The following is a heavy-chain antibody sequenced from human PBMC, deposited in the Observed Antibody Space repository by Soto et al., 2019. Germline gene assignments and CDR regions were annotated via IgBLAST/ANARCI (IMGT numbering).Heavy chain of an antibody. V-gene: IGHV4-39*07. D-gene: IGHD6-19*01. CDR2: INHSGST. J-gene: IGHJ4*02. Sequence: SETLSLTCTVSGGSISSSSYYWGWIRQTPGKGLEWIGKINHSGSTYYNPSLKSRVTISVHTSNSQFSLELSSVTAADTAVYYCARGLITGSHYSGGWYYFDSWGQGTQVTVSS. CDR3: ARGLITGSHYSGGWYYFDS. CDR1: GGSISSSSYY.